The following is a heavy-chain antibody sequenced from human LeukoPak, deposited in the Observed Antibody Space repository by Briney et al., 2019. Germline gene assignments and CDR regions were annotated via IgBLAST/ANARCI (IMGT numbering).Heavy chain of an antibody. Sequence: SQTLSLTCAISGDSVSSNSAAWNWIRQSPSRGLEWLGRTYYRSKWYNDYAVSVKSRMTINPDTSKNQFSLQLNSVTPEDAAVYYCAREDTSITGYHFDYWGQGTLATVSS. CDR3: AREDTSITGYHFDY. D-gene: IGHD1-20*01. J-gene: IGHJ4*02. CDR1: GDSVSSNSAA. CDR2: TYYRSKWYN. V-gene: IGHV6-1*01.